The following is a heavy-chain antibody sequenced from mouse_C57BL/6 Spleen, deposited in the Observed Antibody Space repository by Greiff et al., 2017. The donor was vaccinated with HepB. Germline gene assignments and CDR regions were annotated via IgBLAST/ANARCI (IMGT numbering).Heavy chain of an antibody. Sequence: QVQLQQSGAELVRPGASVTLSCKASSYTFTDYEMHWVKQTPVHGLEWIGAIDPETGGTAYNQKFKGKAILTADKSSSTAYMELRSLTSEDSAVYYCTSITTVVADWYFDVWGTGTTVTVSS. V-gene: IGHV1-15*01. CDR2: IDPETGGT. CDR3: TSITTVVADWYFDV. D-gene: IGHD1-1*01. J-gene: IGHJ1*03. CDR1: SYTFTDYE.